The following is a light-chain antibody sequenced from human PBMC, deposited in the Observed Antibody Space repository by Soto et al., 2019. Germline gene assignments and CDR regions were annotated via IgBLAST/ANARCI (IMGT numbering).Light chain of an antibody. CDR3: QQYDNWPLT. V-gene: IGKV3-15*01. CDR2: GAS. Sequence: EIVMTQSPATLSVSPGERATLSCRASQSVSSNLARYQQKPGQAPRLLIYGASTRATGIPARFSGSGSGTEFTLTISSLQFEDFAVYYCQQYDNWPLTFGGGTKVDIK. J-gene: IGKJ4*01. CDR1: QSVSSN.